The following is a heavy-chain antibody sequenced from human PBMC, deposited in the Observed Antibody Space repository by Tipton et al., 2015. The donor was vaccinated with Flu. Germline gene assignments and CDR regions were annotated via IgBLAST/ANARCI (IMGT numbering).Heavy chain of an antibody. V-gene: IGHV3-48*03. CDR1: GFNFNTDE. D-gene: IGHD3-3*01. Sequence: SLRLSCVASGFNFNTDEMNWVRQAPGKGLEWVSHISSSGSIINYADSVKGRFTISRDNAKNSLFLQMNSLRAEDTAVYYCARDHPPSITVLGEITDYFGMAVWGQGTTVTVSS. J-gene: IGHJ6*02. CDR2: ISSSGSII. CDR3: ARDHPPSITVLGEITDYFGMAV.